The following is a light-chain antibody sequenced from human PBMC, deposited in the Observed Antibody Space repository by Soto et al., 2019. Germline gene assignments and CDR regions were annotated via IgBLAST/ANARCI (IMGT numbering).Light chain of an antibody. Sequence: DIPVTQSPSSLSASVGDRVTITCRASQTISNYLNWYQHTPGKAPNLLIYAASSLQSGVPSRFSGSGSGTDFTLTISSLQAEDFATYYCKQSYGAPVFGQGTKVEIK. V-gene: IGKV1-39*01. CDR2: AAS. CDR3: KQSYGAPV. J-gene: IGKJ1*01. CDR1: QTISNY.